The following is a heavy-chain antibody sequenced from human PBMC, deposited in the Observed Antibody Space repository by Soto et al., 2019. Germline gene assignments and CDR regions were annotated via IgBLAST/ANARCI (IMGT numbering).Heavy chain of an antibody. D-gene: IGHD6-19*01. CDR2: IKDDWSEK. CDR3: ARDWGTPGRGSAVGYYYHYGMDV. J-gene: IGHJ6*02. Sequence: EVQLVESGGGLVQPGGSLRLSCLASEFTFNTYWMNWVRQAPGRGLEGVANIKDDWSEKNYVDSVKDRFTISRDDAKNYLYLQMKSLRGEDTAVYFCARDWGTPGRGSAVGYYYHYGMDVWGQGTTVTVSS. V-gene: IGHV3-7*03. CDR1: EFTFNTYW.